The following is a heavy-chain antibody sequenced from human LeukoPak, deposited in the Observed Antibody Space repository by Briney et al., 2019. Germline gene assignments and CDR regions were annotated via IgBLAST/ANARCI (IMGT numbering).Heavy chain of an antibody. CDR3: ARRKFGYYYDSSGYLSRFDP. CDR2: IYPGDSDT. J-gene: IGHJ5*02. CDR1: GYSFTSYW. Sequence: GESLKISCKGSGYSFTSYWIGWVRQMPGKGLEWMGIIYPGDSDTRYSPSFQGQVTISADKSISTAYLQWSSLKASDTAMYYCARRKFGYYYDSSGYLSRFDPWGQGTLVTVSS. D-gene: IGHD3-22*01. V-gene: IGHV5-51*01.